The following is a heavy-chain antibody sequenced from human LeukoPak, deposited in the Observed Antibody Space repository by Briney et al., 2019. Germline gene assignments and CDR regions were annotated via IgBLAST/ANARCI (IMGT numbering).Heavy chain of an antibody. CDR3: ARDRYDSSGYSGPFLPGNAFDI. CDR2: INPNSGGT. D-gene: IGHD3-22*01. Sequence: GASVKVSCKASGYTFTGYYMHWVRQAPGQGLEWMGWINPNSGGTNYAQKFQGGVTMTRDTSISTAYMELSRLRSDDTAVYYCARDRYDSSGYSGPFLPGNAFDIWGQGTMVTVSS. J-gene: IGHJ3*02. V-gene: IGHV1-2*02. CDR1: GYTFTGYY.